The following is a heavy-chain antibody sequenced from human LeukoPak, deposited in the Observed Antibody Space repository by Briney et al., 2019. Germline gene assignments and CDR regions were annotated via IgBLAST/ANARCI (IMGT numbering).Heavy chain of an antibody. V-gene: IGHV3-30-3*01. D-gene: IGHD3-3*01. CDR1: GFTFSSYA. J-gene: IGHJ6*01. CDR3: ARGAPLEWSPYYYYYGMDV. CDR2: ISYDGSNK. Sequence: GRSLRLSCAASGFTFSSYAMHWVRQAPGKGLERVAVISYDGSNKYYADSVKGRFTISRDNSKNTLYLQMNSLRAEDTAVYYCARGAPLEWSPYYYYYGMDVWGQGTTVTDCS.